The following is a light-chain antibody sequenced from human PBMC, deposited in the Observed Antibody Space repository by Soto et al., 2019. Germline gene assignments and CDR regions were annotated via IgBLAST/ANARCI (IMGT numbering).Light chain of an antibody. CDR1: NIGSKS. V-gene: IGLV3-21*02. CDR3: QVWDSSSDLRV. CDR2: DDS. Sequence: SYELTQPPSVSVAPGQTARITCEGNNIGSKSVHWYQQKPGQAPVLVVYDDSDRPSGIPERFSGSNSGNTATLTISGVEAGDEADYYCQVWDSSSDLRVFGGGTKLTVL. J-gene: IGLJ3*02.